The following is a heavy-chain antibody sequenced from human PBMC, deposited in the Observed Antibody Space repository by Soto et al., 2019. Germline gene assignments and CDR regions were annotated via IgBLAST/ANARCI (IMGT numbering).Heavy chain of an antibody. J-gene: IGHJ4*02. V-gene: IGHV3-48*01. CDR3: ATSRTFDY. D-gene: IGHD6-13*01. Sequence: PGGSLRLSCAASGFTFSSYSMNWVRQAPGKGLEWVSYISSSSSTIYYADSVKGRFTISGDNAKNSLYLQMNSLSAEDTAIYYCATSRTFDYWGQGTLVTVSS. CDR1: GFTFSSYS. CDR2: ISSSSSTI.